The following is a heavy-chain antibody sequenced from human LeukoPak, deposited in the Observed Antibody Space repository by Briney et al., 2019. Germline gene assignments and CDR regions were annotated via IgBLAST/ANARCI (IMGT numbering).Heavy chain of an antibody. CDR3: ARGRVSSSTWYSTYYYYFYMDV. J-gene: IGHJ6*03. Sequence: SETLSLTCTVSGGSISSYYWSWIRQPPGKGLEWIGYIYYSGSTNYNPSLKSRVTISVDTSKNQFSLKLRSVTAADTAVYFCARGRVSSSTWYSTYYYYFYMDVWGKGTTVTVSS. CDR1: GGSISSYY. V-gene: IGHV4-59*01. CDR2: IYYSGST. D-gene: IGHD1-1*01.